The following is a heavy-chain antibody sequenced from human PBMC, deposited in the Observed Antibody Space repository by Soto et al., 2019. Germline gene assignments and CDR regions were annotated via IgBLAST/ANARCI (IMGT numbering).Heavy chain of an antibody. V-gene: IGHV4-61*01. Sequence: SETLSLTCSVSGDSVSSGSYYWSWVRQPPGKGLEWIGYTFYSGNTNYNPSLQSRVTISVDTSKNQFSLKLRSVTAADTAMYYCARHYSGSYYSHWSDPWGQGTLVTVSS. CDR1: GDSVSSGSYY. CDR2: TFYSGNT. D-gene: IGHD1-26*01. J-gene: IGHJ5*02. CDR3: ARHYSGSYYSHWSDP.